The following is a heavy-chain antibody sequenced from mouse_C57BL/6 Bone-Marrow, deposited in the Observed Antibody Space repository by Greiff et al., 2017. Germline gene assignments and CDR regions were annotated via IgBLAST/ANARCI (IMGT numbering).Heavy chain of an antibody. Sequence: EVMLVESGGGLVKPGGSLKLSCAASGFTFSSYAMSWVRQTPEKRLEWVATISDGGSSTYYADNVKGRFTMSRDNAKNNLYLQMRHLKSEDSAMXYCAICMGLPHYAMDYWGQGTSVTVSS. J-gene: IGHJ4*01. CDR1: GFTFSSYA. D-gene: IGHD2-10*02. V-gene: IGHV5-4*03. CDR3: AICMGLPHYAMDY. CDR2: ISDGGSST.